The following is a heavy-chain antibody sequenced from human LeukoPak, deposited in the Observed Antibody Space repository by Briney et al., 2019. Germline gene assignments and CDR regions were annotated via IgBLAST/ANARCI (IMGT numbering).Heavy chain of an antibody. V-gene: IGHV3-23*01. CDR2: ISGSGGTT. J-gene: IGHJ4*02. CDR3: AKVRTGHYFDY. CDR1: GFTFSSYA. Sequence: GGSLRLSCAASGFTFSSYAMSWVRQAPGKGLEWVSAISGSGGTTNYADSVKGRFTISRDNSNNTLFLQMNSLRAEDTAVYYCAKVRTGHYFDYWGQGTLVTVSS. D-gene: IGHD1-1*01.